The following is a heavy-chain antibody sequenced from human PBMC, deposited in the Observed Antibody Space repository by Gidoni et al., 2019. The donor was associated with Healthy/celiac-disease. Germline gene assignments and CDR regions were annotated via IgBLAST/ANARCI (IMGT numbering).Heavy chain of an antibody. D-gene: IGHD2-2*01. CDR2: INPNSGGT. Sequence: QVQLVQSGAEVKKPGASVKVSCKAYGYTFTGYYMHWVRQAPGQGLEWMGWINPNSGGTNYAQKFQGRGTMTRDTSISTAYMELSRVRSDDTAVYYWATPGDIVVVPAALDAFDIWGQGTMVTVSS. V-gene: IGHV1-2*02. J-gene: IGHJ3*02. CDR1: GYTFTGYY. CDR3: ATPGDIVVVPAALDAFDI.